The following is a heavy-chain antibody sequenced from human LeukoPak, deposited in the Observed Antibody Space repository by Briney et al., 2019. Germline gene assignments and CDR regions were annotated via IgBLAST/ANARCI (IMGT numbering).Heavy chain of an antibody. CDR1: GGTFSSYV. CDR3: VLAAAGTGAFDI. CDR2: IIPILGIA. D-gene: IGHD6-13*01. Sequence: SVKVSCKASGGTFSSYVISWVRQAPGQGLEWMGRIIPILGIANYAQKFQGRVTIIADKSTSTAYMELSSLRSEDTAVYYCVLAAAGTGAFDIWGQGTMVTVSS. V-gene: IGHV1-69*04. J-gene: IGHJ3*02.